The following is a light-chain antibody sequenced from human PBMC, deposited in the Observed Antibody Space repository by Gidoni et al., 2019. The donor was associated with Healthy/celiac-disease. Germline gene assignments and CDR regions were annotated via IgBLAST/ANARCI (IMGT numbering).Light chain of an antibody. CDR3: QQCYSTPWT. J-gene: IGKJ1*01. V-gene: IGKV1-39*01. CDR1: QSISSY. Sequence: DIQMTQSPSSLSASVGDRVTIPCRASQSISSYLNWYQQKPGKAPKLLIYAASSLQSGVPSRFSGSGSGTDFTLTISSLQAEDFATFYCQQCYSTPWTFGQGTKVEIK. CDR2: AAS.